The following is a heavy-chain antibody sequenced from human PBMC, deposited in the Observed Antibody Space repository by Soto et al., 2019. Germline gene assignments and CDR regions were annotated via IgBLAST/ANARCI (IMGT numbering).Heavy chain of an antibody. CDR2: IYYSGST. V-gene: IGHV4-59*01. Sequence: SETLSLTCTVSGGSISSYYWSWIRQPPGRGLEWIGYIYYSGSTNYNPSLKSRVTISVDTSKNQFSLKLSSVTAADTAVYYCAREYNWNSGWFDPWGQGTLVTVSS. J-gene: IGHJ5*02. CDR3: AREYNWNSGWFDP. CDR1: GGSISSYY. D-gene: IGHD1-7*01.